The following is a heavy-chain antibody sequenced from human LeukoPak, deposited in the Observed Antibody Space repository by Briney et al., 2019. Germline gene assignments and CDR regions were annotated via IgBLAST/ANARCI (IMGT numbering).Heavy chain of an antibody. CDR3: ARVLRLGRLRGHKD. J-gene: IGHJ4*02. CDR2: IYYSGST. CDR1: GGSISSSSYY. D-gene: IGHD3-16*01. Sequence: SETLSLTCTVSGGSISSSSYYWGWIRQPPGKGLEWIGTIYYSGSTNYNPSLESRVTISVDTSKNQFSLKLSSVTAADTAVYYCARVLRLGRLRGHKDWGQGTLVTVSS. V-gene: IGHV4-39*07.